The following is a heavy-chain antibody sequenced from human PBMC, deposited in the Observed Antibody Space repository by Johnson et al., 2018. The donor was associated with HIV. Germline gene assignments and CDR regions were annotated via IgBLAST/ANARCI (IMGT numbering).Heavy chain of an antibody. Sequence: VQLVESGGGVVQPGRSLRLSCAASGFTFSSYDMHWVRQATGKSLEWVSVIGTAGDTYYAGSVKGRFTISRENAQNSLYLQMNNLRAGDTAVYYCAREQLQFSFCDIWAQGTMVTVSS. V-gene: IGHV3-13*01. D-gene: IGHD3-3*01. CDR2: IGTAGDT. CDR1: GFTFSSYD. J-gene: IGHJ3*02. CDR3: AREQLQFSFCDI.